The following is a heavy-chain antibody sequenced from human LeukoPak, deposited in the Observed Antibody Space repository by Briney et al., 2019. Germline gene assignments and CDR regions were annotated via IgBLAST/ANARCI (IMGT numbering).Heavy chain of an antibody. CDR1: GFTFSSYA. D-gene: IGHD3-3*01. CDR2: ISGSGGST. V-gene: IGHV3-23*01. J-gene: IGHJ5*02. Sequence: PGGSLRLXCAASGFTFSSYAMSWVRLAPGKGLEWVSAISGSGGSTYYADSVKGRFTISRDNSKNTLYLQMNSLRAEDTAVYYCAKDFPSWYYDFWSGYYLDPWGQGTLVTVSS. CDR3: AKDFPSWYYDFWSGYYLDP.